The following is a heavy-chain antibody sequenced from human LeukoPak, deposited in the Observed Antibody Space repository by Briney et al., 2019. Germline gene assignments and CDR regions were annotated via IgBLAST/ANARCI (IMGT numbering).Heavy chain of an antibody. J-gene: IGHJ5*02. D-gene: IGHD4-11*01. CDR3: ARGLGGKHSNYKNRLDP. V-gene: IGHV4-39*07. CDR1: GGSISSSSYY. CDR2: IYYSGST. Sequence: SETLSLTCTASGGSISSSSYYWGRNRQPPGKGLEWIGSIYYSGSTYYNPSLKSRVTISVDTSKNQFSLKLSSVTAADTAVYYCARGLGGKHSNYKNRLDPWGQGTLVTVSS.